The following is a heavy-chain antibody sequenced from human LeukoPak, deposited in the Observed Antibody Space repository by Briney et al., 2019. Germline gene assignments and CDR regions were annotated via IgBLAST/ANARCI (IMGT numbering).Heavy chain of an antibody. D-gene: IGHD3-3*01. V-gene: IGHV3-21*01. CDR2: ISSSSSYI. J-gene: IGHJ6*03. CDR1: GFTFSSYS. Sequence: GGSLRLSCAASGFTFSSYSMNWVRQAPGKGLERVSSISSSSSYIYYADSVKGRFTISRDNAKNSLYLQMNSLRAEDTAVYYCASVAPLDFGVVSTGYPLGYYYYYMDVWGKGTTVTVSS. CDR3: ASVAPLDFGVVSTGYPLGYYYYYMDV.